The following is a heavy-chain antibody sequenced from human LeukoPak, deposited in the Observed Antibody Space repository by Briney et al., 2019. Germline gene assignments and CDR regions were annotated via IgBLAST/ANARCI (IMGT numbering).Heavy chain of an antibody. Sequence: PSQTLSLTCTVSGGSISSGGYYWSWIRQPPGKGLEWIGYIYHSVSTYYNPSLKSRVTISLDRSKNQFSLKLSSVTAADTAVYYCARDGHVVEMAQKAGVYAFDIWGRGTMVTVSS. J-gene: IGHJ3*02. CDR3: ARDGHVVEMAQKAGVYAFDI. CDR2: IYHSVST. D-gene: IGHD5-24*01. V-gene: IGHV4-30-2*01. CDR1: GGSISSGGYY.